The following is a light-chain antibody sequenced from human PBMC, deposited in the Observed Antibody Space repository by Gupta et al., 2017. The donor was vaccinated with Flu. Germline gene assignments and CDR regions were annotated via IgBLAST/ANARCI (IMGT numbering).Light chain of an antibody. Sequence: PSSLSAFVGDTVTITCRASQHIVIYLNWYQQKPGKAPKLLIYAASSLQSGVPSRFNGSGSGADFTLTISRLQVEDFATYYCQQSHSPPWTFGQGTKVEVK. CDR2: AAS. J-gene: IGKJ1*01. CDR3: QQSHSPPWT. V-gene: IGKV1-39*01. CDR1: QHIVIY.